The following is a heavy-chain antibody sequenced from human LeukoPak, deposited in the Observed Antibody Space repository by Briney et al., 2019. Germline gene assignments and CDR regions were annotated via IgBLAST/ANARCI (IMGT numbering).Heavy chain of an antibody. D-gene: IGHD4-11*01. Sequence: PSETLSLTCTVSDDSITMYYWTWIRQPPGKGLEWIGYVDHTGSTKFNPSLNGRVSISRDTSNNFFSLRLRSVIAADTAVYFCARGRVSSSTWYSTYYYFFYMDFWGKGTTVTVSS. CDR3: ARGRVSSSTWYSTYYYFFYMDF. CDR1: DDSITMYY. J-gene: IGHJ6*03. V-gene: IGHV4-59*01. CDR2: VDHTGST.